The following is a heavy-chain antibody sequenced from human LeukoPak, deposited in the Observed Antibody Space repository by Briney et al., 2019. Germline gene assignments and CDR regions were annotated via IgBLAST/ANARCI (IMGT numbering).Heavy chain of an antibody. CDR3: ARYYYGSPFDI. D-gene: IGHD3-10*01. V-gene: IGHV4-61*02. CDR2: IYTSGST. CDR1: GGFISSGSYY. Sequence: SETLSLTCTVSGGFISSGSYYWSWIRQPAGKGLEWIGRIYTSGSTNYNPSLKSRVTISVDTSKNQFSLKLSSVTAADTAVYYCARYYYGSPFDIWGQGTMVTVPS. J-gene: IGHJ3*02.